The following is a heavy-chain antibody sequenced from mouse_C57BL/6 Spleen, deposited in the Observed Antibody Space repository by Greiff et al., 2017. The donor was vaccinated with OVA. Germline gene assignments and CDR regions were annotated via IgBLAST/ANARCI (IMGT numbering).Heavy chain of an antibody. V-gene: IGHV1-50*01. CDR1: GYTFTSYW. J-gene: IGHJ1*03. Sequence: QVQLQQSGAELVKPGASVKLSCKASGYTFTSYWMQWVKQRPGQGLEWIGEIDPSDSYTNYNQKFKGKATLTVDTSSSTAYMQLSSLTSEDSAVYYCSLFITTVVAHWYFDVWGTGTTVTVSS. D-gene: IGHD1-1*01. CDR2: IDPSDSYT. CDR3: SLFITTVVAHWYFDV.